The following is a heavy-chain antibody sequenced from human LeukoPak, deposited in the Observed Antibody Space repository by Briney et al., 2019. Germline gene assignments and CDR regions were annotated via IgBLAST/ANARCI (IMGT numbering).Heavy chain of an antibody. V-gene: IGHV3-48*03. CDR3: AIDFSGSYRFDY. CDR1: GFTFSSYE. D-gene: IGHD1-26*01. J-gene: IGHJ4*02. CDR2: ISSSGSTI. Sequence: GGSLRLSCAASGFTFSSYEVNWVPHAPGKGLERVSYISSSGSTIYYADSVKGRFTISRDNAKNSLYLQMNSLRAEDTAVYFCAIDFSGSYRFDYWGQGTLVSVSS.